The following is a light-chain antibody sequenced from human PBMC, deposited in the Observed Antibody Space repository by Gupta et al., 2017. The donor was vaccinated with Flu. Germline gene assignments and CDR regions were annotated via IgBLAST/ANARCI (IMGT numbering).Light chain of an antibody. CDR2: GSS. J-gene: IGKJ5*01. CDR1: QSISTF. Sequence: EIQMTQSPSTLSASVGDSVTFSCRASQSISTFLNWYHQKPGKAPKLLIYGSSTLQSGVPSRFSGSGAGTDFTLTISSLQPEDGATYYGQPSVSTSISFGQGTRLEI. V-gene: IGKV1-39*01. CDR3: QPSVSTSIS.